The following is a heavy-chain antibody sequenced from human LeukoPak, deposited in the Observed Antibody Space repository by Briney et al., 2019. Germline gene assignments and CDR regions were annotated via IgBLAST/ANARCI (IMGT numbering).Heavy chain of an antibody. CDR2: IIPIFGTA. CDR1: GGTFSSYA. Sequence: RASVKVSCKASGGTFSSYAISWVRQAPGQGLEWMGGIIPIFGTANYAQKFQGRVTITADESTSTAYMELSSLRSEDTAVYYCARVDSSGWYSHFDYWGQGTLVTVSS. CDR3: ARVDSSGWYSHFDY. D-gene: IGHD6-19*01. V-gene: IGHV1-69*13. J-gene: IGHJ4*02.